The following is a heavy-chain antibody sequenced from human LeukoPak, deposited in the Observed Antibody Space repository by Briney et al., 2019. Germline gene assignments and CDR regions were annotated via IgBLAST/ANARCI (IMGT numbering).Heavy chain of an antibody. V-gene: IGHV3-33*01. CDR3: AREGSGYYYADY. CDR2: IWYDGSNK. CDR1: GFTFSNYG. Sequence: GRSLRLSCAASGFTFSNYGMHWVRQAPGKGLEWVAVIWYDGSNKYYADSVKGRFTISRDNSKNTLYPQMNSLRAEDTAVYYCAREGSGYYYADYWGQGTLVTVSS. J-gene: IGHJ4*02. D-gene: IGHD3-22*01.